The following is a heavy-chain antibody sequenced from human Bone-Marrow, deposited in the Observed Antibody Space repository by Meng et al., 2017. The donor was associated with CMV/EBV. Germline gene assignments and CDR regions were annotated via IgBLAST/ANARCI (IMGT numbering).Heavy chain of an antibody. V-gene: IGHV1-8*01. J-gene: IGHJ6*02. D-gene: IGHD2-15*01. Sequence: ASVKVSCKASVYTFTSYDINWVRQATGQGLEWMGWMNPNSGNTGYAQKFQGRVTMTRNTSISTAYMELSSLGSEDTAVYYCARGRLVVAANLHGMDVWGQGTTVTVSS. CDR1: VYTFTSYD. CDR2: MNPNSGNT. CDR3: ARGRLVVAANLHGMDV.